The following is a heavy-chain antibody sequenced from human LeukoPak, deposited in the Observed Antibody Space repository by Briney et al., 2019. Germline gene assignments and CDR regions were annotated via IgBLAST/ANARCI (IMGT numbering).Heavy chain of an antibody. CDR2: ISSIGTTI. J-gene: IGHJ4*02. Sequence: GGSLRLSCAASGFTFSSYEMNWVCQAPGKGLEWVSHISSIGTTIYYADSVKGRFTISRDNAKNSLFLQMNSLRAEDTAVYYCAVGGGYWGQGTLVTVSS. D-gene: IGHD3-16*01. CDR1: GFTFSSYE. V-gene: IGHV3-48*03. CDR3: AVGGGY.